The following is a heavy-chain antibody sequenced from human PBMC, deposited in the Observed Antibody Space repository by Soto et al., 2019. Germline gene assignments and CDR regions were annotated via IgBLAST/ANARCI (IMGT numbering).Heavy chain of an antibody. CDR3: ARDFRGLLFSRYAFDI. CDR1: GFTFSSYS. Sequence: EVQLVESGGGLVKPGGSLRLSCAASGFTFSSYSMNWVRQAPGKGLEWVSSISSSSSYIYYADSVKGRFTISRDNAKNSLYLQMYSLRAEDTAVYYCARDFRGLLFSRYAFDIWGQGTMVTVSS. V-gene: IGHV3-21*01. J-gene: IGHJ3*02. CDR2: ISSSSSYI. D-gene: IGHD3-10*01.